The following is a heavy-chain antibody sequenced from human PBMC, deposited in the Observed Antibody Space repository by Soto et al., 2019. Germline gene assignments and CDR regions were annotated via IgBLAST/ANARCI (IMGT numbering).Heavy chain of an antibody. CDR3: AKTSGYDYVWGSSGLDP. D-gene: IGHD3-16*01. CDR1: GFTFSSFG. Sequence: QVQLVESGGGVVQPGRSLRLSCAASGFTFSSFGMHWVRQAPDKGLQWVAVISYDGSDKYYADSVKGRFTISRDDSTNTMYPQMNSLRPEDTAVYYCAKTSGYDYVWGSSGLDPWGQGTLVTVSS. V-gene: IGHV3-30*18. CDR2: ISYDGSDK. J-gene: IGHJ5*02.